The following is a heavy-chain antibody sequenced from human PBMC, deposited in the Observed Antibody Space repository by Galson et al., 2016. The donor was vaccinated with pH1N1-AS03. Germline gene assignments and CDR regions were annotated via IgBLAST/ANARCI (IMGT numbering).Heavy chain of an antibody. CDR2: INYSGST. Sequence: SETLSLTCTVSGGSISSYYWSWIRQPPGKGLEWIGYINYSGSTNYNPSLKSRVTISVDTSKNQFSLKLSTVTAADTAVYYCARHDYGDYVGWFDPWGQGTLVTVSS. CDR3: ARHDYGDYVGWFDP. J-gene: IGHJ5*02. V-gene: IGHV4-59*01. D-gene: IGHD4-17*01. CDR1: GGSISSYY.